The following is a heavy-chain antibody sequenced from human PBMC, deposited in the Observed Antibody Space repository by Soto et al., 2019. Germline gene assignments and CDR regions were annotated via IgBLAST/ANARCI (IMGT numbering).Heavy chain of an antibody. CDR3: CVGAVAGPFDY. CDR1: GFTFSSYA. CDR2: ISGSGGST. J-gene: IGHJ4*02. D-gene: IGHD6-19*01. Sequence: EVQLLESGGGLVQPGGSLRLFYAASGFTFSSYAMSWVRQAPGKGLEWVSAISGSGGSTYHADSVKGRFTISRDNSKNTLYLQMNSLRAEDTAVYYCCVGAVAGPFDYWGQGTLVTVSS. V-gene: IGHV3-23*01.